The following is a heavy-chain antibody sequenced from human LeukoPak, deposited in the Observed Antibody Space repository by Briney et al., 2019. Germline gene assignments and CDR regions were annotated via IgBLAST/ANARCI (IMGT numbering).Heavy chain of an antibody. CDR1: GFTFSSYG. CDR2: IRYDGSNK. Sequence: GGSLRLSCAASGFTFSSYGMHWVRQAPGKGLEWVAFIRYDGSNKYYADSVKGRFTISRDNSKNTLYLQMNSLRAEDTAVYYCAKDAITMVRGVTSFDYYYMDVWGKGTTVTISS. J-gene: IGHJ6*03. D-gene: IGHD3-10*01. CDR3: AKDAITMVRGVTSFDYYYMDV. V-gene: IGHV3-30*02.